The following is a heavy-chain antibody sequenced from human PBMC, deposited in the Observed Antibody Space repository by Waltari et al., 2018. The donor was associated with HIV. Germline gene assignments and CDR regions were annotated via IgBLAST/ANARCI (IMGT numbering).Heavy chain of an antibody. CDR2: STSDGSGA. CDR1: GFSLSSYW. D-gene: IGHD5-18*01. CDR3: ARGGGYNVGAY. J-gene: IGHJ4*02. V-gene: IGHV3-74*01. Sequence: EVQLVESGGGSVQPGGSLRLSCAASGFSLSSYWMHWVRQAPGKGLVWVSRSTSDGSGANYADSVKGRFTISRDNAKNTLYLQMNGLRAEDTAVYYCARGGGYNVGAYWGQGTQVTVSS.